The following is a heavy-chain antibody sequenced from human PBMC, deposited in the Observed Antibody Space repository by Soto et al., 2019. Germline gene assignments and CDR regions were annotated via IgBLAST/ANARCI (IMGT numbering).Heavy chain of an antibody. J-gene: IGHJ4*02. CDR3: ARDQYSGYDFAL. CDR1: GASIAGGSYY. Sequence: QVQLRESGPGLVKPSQTLSLSCSVSGASIAGGSYYWSWIRQPPVKGLEWIGYIPSRGRPFYNPSLTSRVTISADTSNNHLSLQMTSVTAADTGVYYCARDQYSGYDFALWGQGTLVTVSS. V-gene: IGHV4-30-4*01. D-gene: IGHD5-12*01. CDR2: IPSRGRP.